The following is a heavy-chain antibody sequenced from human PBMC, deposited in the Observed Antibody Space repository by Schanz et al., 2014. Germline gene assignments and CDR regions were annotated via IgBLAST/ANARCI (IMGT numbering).Heavy chain of an antibody. J-gene: IGHJ5*02. CDR3: ARVRYSSGGYYYQNTRFDP. V-gene: IGHV1-18*01. CDR2: INGYNGQT. D-gene: IGHD2-15*01. Sequence: QVQLVQSGAEAKKPGASVKVSCKASGYTFSSYGITWVRQAPGQGLEWMGWINGYNGQTLYAQKFQGRVTITRDRSASTAYMELSSLRSDDTAVYYCARVRYSSGGYYYQNTRFDPWGQGTLVIVSA. CDR1: GYTFSSYG.